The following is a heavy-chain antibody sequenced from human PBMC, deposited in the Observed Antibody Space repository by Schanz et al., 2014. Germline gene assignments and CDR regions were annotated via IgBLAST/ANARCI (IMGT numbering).Heavy chain of an antibody. CDR2: LSEGGGGT. V-gene: IGHV3-23*04. J-gene: IGHJ4*02. Sequence: EVQLVESGGGLVKPGGFLRLSCAASTSIFNHAWMSWVRQAPGKGLEWVSALSEGGGGTHYADSVKGRFTISRDNSKNTLFLQMNSLRAEDTAVYYCARDHTTESYYSAGPPIDYWGQGTLLTVSS. D-gene: IGHD1-26*01. CDR3: ARDHTTESYYSAGPPIDY. CDR1: TSIFNHAW.